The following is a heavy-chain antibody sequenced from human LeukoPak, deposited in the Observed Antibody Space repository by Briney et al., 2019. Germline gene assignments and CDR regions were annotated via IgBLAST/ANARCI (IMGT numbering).Heavy chain of an antibody. Sequence: GGSLRLSCAASGFTFSDYSMNWVRQAPGKGLEWVSYISSSIGTIFYADSVKGRFTISRDNAKNSLYLQMNSLRADDTAVYYCATDPATGTTATSLLAPWGQGTLVTVSS. D-gene: IGHD1-1*01. CDR3: ATDPATGTTATSLLAP. J-gene: IGHJ5*02. CDR1: GFTFSDYS. CDR2: ISSSIGTI. V-gene: IGHV3-48*01.